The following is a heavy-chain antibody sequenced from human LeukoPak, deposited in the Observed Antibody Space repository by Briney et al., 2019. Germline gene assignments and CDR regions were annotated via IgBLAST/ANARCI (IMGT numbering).Heavy chain of an antibody. CDR3: AKDRRFDY. V-gene: IGHV3-30*18. CDR2: ISYDGSNK. Sequence: GGSLRLSCAASGFTFSSYGMHWVRQAPGKGLEWVAVISYDGSNKYYADSVKGRFTISRDNSKNTLYLQMNSLRAEDTAVYYSAKDRRFDYWGQGTLVTVSS. J-gene: IGHJ4*02. CDR1: GFTFSSYG.